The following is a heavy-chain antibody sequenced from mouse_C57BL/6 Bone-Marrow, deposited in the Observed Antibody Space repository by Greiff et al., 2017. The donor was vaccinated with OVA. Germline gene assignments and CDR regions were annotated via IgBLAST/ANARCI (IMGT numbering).Heavy chain of an antibody. CDR2: ISSGGDYI. D-gene: IGHD1-1*01. V-gene: IGHV5-9-1*02. CDR3: TRKGYYCFDY. CDR1: GFTFSSYA. J-gene: IGHJ2*01. Sequence: EVKLEESGEGLVKPGGSLKLSCAASGFTFSSYAMSWVRQTPEKRLEWVAYISSGGDYIYYADTVKGRFTISRDNARNTLYLQMSSLKSEDPAMYYCTRKGYYCFDYWGQGTTLTVSS.